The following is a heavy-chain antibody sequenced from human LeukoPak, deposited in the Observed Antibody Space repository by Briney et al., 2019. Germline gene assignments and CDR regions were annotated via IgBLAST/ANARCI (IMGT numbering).Heavy chain of an antibody. Sequence: SVKVSCKASGGTFSSYAISWVRQAPGQGLEWMGGIIPIFGTANYAQKFQGRVTITADKSTSTAYMELSSLRSEDTAVYYCAREVTMVRGVITINWFDPWGQGTLVTVYS. J-gene: IGHJ5*02. V-gene: IGHV1-69*06. CDR3: AREVTMVRGVITINWFDP. CDR1: GGTFSSYA. CDR2: IIPIFGTA. D-gene: IGHD3-10*01.